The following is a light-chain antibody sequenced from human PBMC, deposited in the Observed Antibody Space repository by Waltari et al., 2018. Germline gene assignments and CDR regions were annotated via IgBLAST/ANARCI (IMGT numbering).Light chain of an antibody. CDR1: QSVSRT. V-gene: IGKV3-20*01. Sequence: ESVLTQSPGTLSLSPGDRATLSCRASQSVSRTLAWYQQKPGQAPSLLIYGASIRATGVPDRFSGSGSGTDFSLTISRLEPEDFAVYYCQHYVTLPVTFGQGTKVEIK. CDR2: GAS. CDR3: QHYVTLPVT. J-gene: IGKJ1*01.